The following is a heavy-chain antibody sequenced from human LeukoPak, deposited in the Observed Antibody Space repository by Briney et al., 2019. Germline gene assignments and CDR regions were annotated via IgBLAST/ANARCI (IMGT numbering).Heavy chain of an antibody. J-gene: IGHJ4*02. CDR2: IYYGGST. D-gene: IGHD3-22*01. CDR1: GGSISSGGYY. Sequence: SQTLSLTCTVSGGSISSGGYYWSWIRQHPGKGLEWIGYIYYGGSTYYNPSLKSRVTISVDTSKNQFSLKLSSVTAADTAVYYCATLGDSSGYYYLEVWGQGTLVTVSS. CDR3: ATLGDSSGYYYLEV. V-gene: IGHV4-31*03.